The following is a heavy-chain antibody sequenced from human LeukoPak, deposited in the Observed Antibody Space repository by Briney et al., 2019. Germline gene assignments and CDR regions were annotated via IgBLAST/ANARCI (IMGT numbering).Heavy chain of an antibody. CDR3: ARAYCSGDTCNSYYFDY. CDR1: GGSISSGGYY. Sequence: PSQTLSLTCTVSGGSISSGGYYWSWIRQHPGKGLEWIGNIYYSGSTFYNPSLKSRLTISVDTSKNQFSLKLSSVTAADTAVYYCARAYCSGDTCNSYYFDYWGQGTLVTVSS. V-gene: IGHV4-31*03. CDR2: IYYSGST. J-gene: IGHJ4*02. D-gene: IGHD2-15*01.